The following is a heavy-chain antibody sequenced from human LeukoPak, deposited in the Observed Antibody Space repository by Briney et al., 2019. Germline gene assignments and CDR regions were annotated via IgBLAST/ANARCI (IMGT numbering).Heavy chain of an antibody. CDR2: IYYSGTT. J-gene: IGHJ4*02. V-gene: IGHV4-59*01. CDR1: GGSFSGYY. CDR3: ARAKGDY. Sequence: SETLSLTCAVYGGSFSGYYLSWIRQPPGKGLEWIGYIYYSGTTNYNPSLKSRVTMSVDTSKNQFSLRLNSVTPADTAVYYCARAKGDYWGQGTLVTVSS.